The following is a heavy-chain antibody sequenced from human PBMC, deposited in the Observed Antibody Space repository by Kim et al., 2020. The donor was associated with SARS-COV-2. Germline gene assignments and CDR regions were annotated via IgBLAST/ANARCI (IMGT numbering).Heavy chain of an antibody. CDR2: ISGSGGST. CDR1: GFTFSSYA. Sequence: GGSLRLSCAASGFTFSSYAMSWVRQAPGKGLEWVSAISGSGGSTYYADSVKGRFTISRDNSKSTLYLQMNSLRAEDTAVYYCALAAAGIAAETLYYYYYGMDVWGQGTTVTVSS. J-gene: IGHJ6*02. D-gene: IGHD6-13*01. CDR3: ALAAAGIAAETLYYYYYGMDV. V-gene: IGHV3-23*01.